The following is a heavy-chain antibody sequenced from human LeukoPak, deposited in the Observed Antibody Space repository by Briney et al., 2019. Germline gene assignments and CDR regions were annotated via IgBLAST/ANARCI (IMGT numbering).Heavy chain of an antibody. V-gene: IGHV4-34*01. CDR3: ARSKVQECTNGVCYRKNYYYYMDV. D-gene: IGHD2-8*01. Sequence: PSETLSLTCAVYGGSFSGHYWSWIRQPPGKGLEWIGEINHSGSTNYNPSLKSRVTISVDTSKNQFSLKLSSVTAADTAVYYCARSKVQECTNGVCYRKNYYYYMDVWGKGTTVTVSS. J-gene: IGHJ6*03. CDR2: INHSGST. CDR1: GGSFSGHY.